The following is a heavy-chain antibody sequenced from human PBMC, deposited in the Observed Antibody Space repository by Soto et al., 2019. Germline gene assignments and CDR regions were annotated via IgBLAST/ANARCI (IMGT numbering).Heavy chain of an antibody. J-gene: IGHJ4*02. CDR2: IRSKAYGGTT. Sequence: GGSLRLSCTASGFTFGDYAMSWFRQAPGKGLEWVGFIRSKAYGGTTEYAASVKGRFTISRDDSKSIAYLQMNSLKTEDTAVYYCTRAGFLYYDFWSGYPAENFDYWGQGTLVTVSS. CDR1: GFTFGDYA. CDR3: TRAGFLYYDFWSGYPAENFDY. V-gene: IGHV3-49*03. D-gene: IGHD3-3*01.